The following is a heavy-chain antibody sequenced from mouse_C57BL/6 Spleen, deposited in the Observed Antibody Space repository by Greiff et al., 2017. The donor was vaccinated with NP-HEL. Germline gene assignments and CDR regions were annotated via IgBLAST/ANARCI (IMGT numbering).Heavy chain of an antibody. J-gene: IGHJ1*03. CDR1: GFTFSDYG. Sequence: EVHLVESGGGLVKPGGSLKLSCAASGFTFSDYGMHWVRQAPEKGLEWVAYISSGSSTIYYADTVKGRFTISRDNAKNTLFLQMTSLRSEDTAMYYCARDYDIYWYFDVWGTGTTVTVSS. D-gene: IGHD2-4*01. CDR2: ISSGSSTI. CDR3: ARDYDIYWYFDV. V-gene: IGHV5-17*01.